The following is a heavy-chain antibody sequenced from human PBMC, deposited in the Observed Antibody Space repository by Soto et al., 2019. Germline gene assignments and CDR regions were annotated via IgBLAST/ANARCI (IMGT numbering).Heavy chain of an antibody. Sequence: QVQLVESGGGVVQPGRSLRLSCAASGFTFSSYGMHWVRQAPGKGLEWVAVIWYDGSNKYYADSVKGRFTISRDNSKITLYLQMNSLRAEDTAVYYCARVLGITMVRGVILGGMAVWGQGTTVTVSS. CDR2: IWYDGSNK. J-gene: IGHJ6*02. D-gene: IGHD3-10*01. CDR3: ARVLGITMVRGVILGGMAV. CDR1: GFTFSSYG. V-gene: IGHV3-33*01.